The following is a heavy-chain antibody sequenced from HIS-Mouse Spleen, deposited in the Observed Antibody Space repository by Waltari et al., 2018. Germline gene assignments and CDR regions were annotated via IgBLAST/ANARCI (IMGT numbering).Heavy chain of an antibody. CDR3: AREIPYSSSWYDWYFDL. CDR2: IYYSGST. CDR1: GGSISSSPYY. V-gene: IGHV4-39*07. D-gene: IGHD6-13*01. Sequence: QLQLQESGPGLVKPSDTLSLTCTVSGGSISSSPYYWGWIRQPPGKGLEWLGGIYYSGSTYYNPSLKSRVTISVDTSKNQFSLKLSSVTAADTAVYYCAREIPYSSSWYDWYFDLWGRGTLVTVSS. J-gene: IGHJ2*01.